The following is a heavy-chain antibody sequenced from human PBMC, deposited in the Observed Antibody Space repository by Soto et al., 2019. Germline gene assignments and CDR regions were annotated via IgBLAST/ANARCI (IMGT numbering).Heavy chain of an antibody. D-gene: IGHD2-21*02. CDR2: ISGSGGST. CDR1: GFTFSSYA. Sequence: GGSLRLSCAASGFTFSSYAMSWVRQAPGKGLEWVSAISGSGGSTYYADSVKGRFTISRDNSKNTLYLQMNSLSAEEKAVYYCAKSSCGGDCPVDYWGQGTLVTVSS. V-gene: IGHV3-23*01. CDR3: AKSSCGGDCPVDY. J-gene: IGHJ4*02.